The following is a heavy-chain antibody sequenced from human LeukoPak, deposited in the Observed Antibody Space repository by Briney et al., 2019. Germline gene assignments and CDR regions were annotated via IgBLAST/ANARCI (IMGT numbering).Heavy chain of an antibody. V-gene: IGHV3-23*01. D-gene: IGHD3-22*01. J-gene: IGHJ4*02. CDR3: AREGMHDSSGYYPIGGSYYFGH. CDR2: ISGSGDNT. CDR1: GFTFSSYA. Sequence: GGSLRLSCAASGFTFSSYAMSWVRQVPGKGLEWVSVISGSGDNTYYADSVKGRFTLSRDNSKNTLYLQMNSLRVEDTAVYYCAREGMHDSSGYYPIGGSYYFGHWGQGTLVTVSS.